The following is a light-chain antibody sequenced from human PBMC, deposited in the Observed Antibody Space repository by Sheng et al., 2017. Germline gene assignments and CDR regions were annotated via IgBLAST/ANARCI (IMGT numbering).Light chain of an antibody. CDR2: AAS. CDR3: QQYDTFPPT. J-gene: IGKJ2*01. CDR1: QGISSW. Sequence: DIQMTQSPSSLSASVGDRVTITCRASQGISSWLAWYQQKPDKAPESLIYAASSLQSGVPSRFSGSGSGTDFTLTINSLQPEDSGTYYCQQYDTFPPTFGLGTKLDI. V-gene: IGKV1D-16*01.